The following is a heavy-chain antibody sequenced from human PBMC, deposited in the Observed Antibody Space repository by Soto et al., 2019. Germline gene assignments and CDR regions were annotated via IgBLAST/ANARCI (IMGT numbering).Heavy chain of an antibody. CDR3: TTDLQAYCDGTTCYAGNYYYDDMDV. CDR2: IKSQGDGGTR. Sequence: ELQLVESGGGLVKPGGSLRLSCEGSGFSFRNAWMSWLRQAPGKGLERVGHIKSQGDGGTRDYAAPVKGRFTISRDDSKNTLFLQMNSLKNEDTAVYFCTTDLQAYCDGTTCYAGNYYYDDMDVWGQGTTVTVSS. V-gene: IGHV3-15*01. D-gene: IGHD2-2*01. J-gene: IGHJ6*02. CDR1: GFSFRNAW.